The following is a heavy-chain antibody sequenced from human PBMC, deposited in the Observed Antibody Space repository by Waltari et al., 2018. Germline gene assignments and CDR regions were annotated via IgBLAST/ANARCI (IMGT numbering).Heavy chain of an antibody. CDR3: ARGSSKQYYDY. CDR2: VSAYDGDT. Sequence: QVQLVQSGPEVKKPGASVKVSCKASGYAFSNHGIGWVRQAPGQGLEWMGWVSAYDGDTNHAQKVQDRVTMTTDTSTNTAYLELMSLRSDDTAVYYCARGSSKQYYDYWGQGTLVTVSS. CDR1: GYAFSNHG. V-gene: IGHV1-18*01. D-gene: IGHD2-15*01. J-gene: IGHJ4*02.